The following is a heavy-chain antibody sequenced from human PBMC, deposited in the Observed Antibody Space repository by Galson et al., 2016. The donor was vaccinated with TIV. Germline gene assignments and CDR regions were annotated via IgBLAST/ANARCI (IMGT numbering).Heavy chain of an antibody. CDR1: GFSLTTSGVS. J-gene: IGHJ4*02. D-gene: IGHD3-9*01. Sequence: PALVKPTQTVTLTCTFSGFSLTTSGVSVVWIRQPPGKALEWLARIDWDGDKHFSASLKTRLSIAKDASKSQVVLRLTDVDPVDTGTYYCAREAGGFSGLGPFDNWGQGTPVTVSS. V-gene: IGHV2-70*11. CDR2: IDWDGDK. CDR3: AREAGGFSGLGPFDN.